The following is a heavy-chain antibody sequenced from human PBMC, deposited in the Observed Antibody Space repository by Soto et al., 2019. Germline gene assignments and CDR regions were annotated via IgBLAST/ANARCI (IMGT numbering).Heavy chain of an antibody. Sequence: QVQLVESGGGVVQPGRSLRLSCVASGLSFSDFGMHWVRXXPXXXXXWVAGLSHEGSHKYYVDSVKGRFTISRDNSDNTLYLQMXXXXXXXXXXXXXXXXXXXXXXXXXXPIYAMDVWGQGTTVTVSS. CDR2: LSHEGSHK. CDR3: XXXXXXXXXXXXXPIYAMDV. D-gene: IGHD3-9*01. CDR1: GLSFSDFG. V-gene: IGHV3-30*03. J-gene: IGHJ6*02.